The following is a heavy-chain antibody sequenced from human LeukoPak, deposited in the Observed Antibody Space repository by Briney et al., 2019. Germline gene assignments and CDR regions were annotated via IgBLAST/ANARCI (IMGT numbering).Heavy chain of an antibody. CDR3: ARGTVSGADHYYMDV. CDR1: GYTFTSYG. J-gene: IGHJ6*03. Sequence: ASVKVSCKASGYTFTSYGINWVRQAPGQGLEWMGWISGSSGNTKYAQKLQGRVTMTTDTSTRTAYMELRSLTSDDTAVYYCARGTVSGADHYYMDVWGKGTTVTVSS. D-gene: IGHD4-11*01. CDR2: ISGSSGNT. V-gene: IGHV1-18*01.